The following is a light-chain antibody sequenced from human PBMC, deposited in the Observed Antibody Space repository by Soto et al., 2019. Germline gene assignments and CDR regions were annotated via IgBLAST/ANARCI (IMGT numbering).Light chain of an antibody. CDR1: QSVTNF. CDR2: NAS. V-gene: IGKV3-11*01. J-gene: IGKJ1*01. CDR3: QQRYRSPEP. Sequence: EIVLTQSPGTLSLSPGERATLSCRASQSVTNFLAWYQQKPGQSPSLLIYNASHRATGIPARFSGSGSGTDCTLTISSLEPEEFAVYYCQQRYRSPEPFGQGTKVEIK.